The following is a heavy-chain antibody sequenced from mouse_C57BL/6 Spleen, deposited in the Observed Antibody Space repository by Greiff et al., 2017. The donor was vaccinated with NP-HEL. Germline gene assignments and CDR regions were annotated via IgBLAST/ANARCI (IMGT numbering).Heavy chain of an antibody. CDR2: IHPNSGST. J-gene: IGHJ3*01. Sequence: QVQLLQPGAELVKPGASVKLSCKASGYTFTSYWMHWVKQRPGQGLEWIGMIHPNSGSTNYNEKFKSKATLTVDKSSSTAYMQLSSLTSEDSAVYYCARGDSSGYVAWFAYWGQGTLVTVSA. V-gene: IGHV1-64*01. CDR3: ARGDSSGYVAWFAY. CDR1: GYTFTSYW. D-gene: IGHD3-2*02.